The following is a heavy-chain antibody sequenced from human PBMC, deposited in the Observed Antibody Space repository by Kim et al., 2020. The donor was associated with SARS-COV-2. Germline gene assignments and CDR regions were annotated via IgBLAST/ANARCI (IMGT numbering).Heavy chain of an antibody. Sequence: GGSLRLSCAASGFTFSSYSMNWVRQAPGKGLEWVSSISSSSSYIYYADSVKGRFTISRDNAKNSLYLQMNSLRAEDTAVYYCARDRAMYYYDSSGYDAFDIWGQGTMVTVSS. V-gene: IGHV3-21*01. J-gene: IGHJ3*02. D-gene: IGHD3-22*01. CDR3: ARDRAMYYYDSSGYDAFDI. CDR2: ISSSSSYI. CDR1: GFTFSSYS.